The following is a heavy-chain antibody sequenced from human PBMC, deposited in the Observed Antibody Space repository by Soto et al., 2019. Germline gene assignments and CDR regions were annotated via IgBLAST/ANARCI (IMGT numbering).Heavy chain of an antibody. CDR1: GYTFTSYY. CDR2: INPSGGST. Sequence: ASVKVSFKASGYTFTSYYMHWVRQAPGQGLEWMGIINPSGGSTSYAQKFQGRVTMTRDTSTSTVYMELSSLRSEDTVVYYCARDPKAGLRYFDWLFPGAFDIWGQGTMVTV. J-gene: IGHJ3*02. CDR3: ARDPKAGLRYFDWLFPGAFDI. D-gene: IGHD3-9*01. V-gene: IGHV1-46*03.